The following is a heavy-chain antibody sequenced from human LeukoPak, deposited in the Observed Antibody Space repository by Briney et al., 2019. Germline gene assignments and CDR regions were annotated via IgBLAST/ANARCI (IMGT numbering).Heavy chain of an antibody. D-gene: IGHD6-19*01. Sequence: GASLQISCKGSGYIFTNYWIAWVRQLPGKGLEWMGIIYPGDSDIRYSPSFQGQVTISADKSISTAYLQWSSLKASDTAIYYCARPGLYASGWFSFDFWGQGSLVTVSS. CDR1: GYIFTNYW. CDR3: ARPGLYASGWFSFDF. CDR2: IYPGDSDI. J-gene: IGHJ4*02. V-gene: IGHV5-51*01.